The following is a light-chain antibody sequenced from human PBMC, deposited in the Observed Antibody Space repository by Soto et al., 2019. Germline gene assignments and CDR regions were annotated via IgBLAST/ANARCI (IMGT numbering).Light chain of an antibody. V-gene: IGKV3-11*01. Sequence: EIVLTQSPANLSLSPGERATLSCRASQSVGRTLAWFQQKPGQAPRLLIYDASNRATGIPARFTGSGSGTDFTLTIRSLEPEDFAIYYCQQRDSWPLTFGGGTKVEIK. CDR1: QSVGRT. J-gene: IGKJ4*01. CDR3: QQRDSWPLT. CDR2: DAS.